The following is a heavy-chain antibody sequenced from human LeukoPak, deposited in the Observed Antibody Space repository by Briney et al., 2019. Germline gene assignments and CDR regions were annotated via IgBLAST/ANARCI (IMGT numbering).Heavy chain of an antibody. J-gene: IGHJ4*02. Sequence: GESLKISCKGSGYSFTSYWIGWVRQMPGKGLEWMGIIYPGDSDTRYSPSFQGQVTISADKSISTAYLQWSSLKASDTAMHYCARLATGLLWFGESPQFDYWGQGTLVTVSS. CDR1: GYSFTSYW. V-gene: IGHV5-51*01. CDR2: IYPGDSDT. D-gene: IGHD3-10*01. CDR3: ARLATGLLWFGESPQFDY.